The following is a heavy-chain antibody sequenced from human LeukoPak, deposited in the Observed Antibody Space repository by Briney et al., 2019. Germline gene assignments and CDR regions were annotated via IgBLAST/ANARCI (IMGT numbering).Heavy chain of an antibody. D-gene: IGHD6-13*01. J-gene: IGHJ4*02. CDR1: GGTFSSYA. V-gene: IGHV1-2*02. Sequence: ASVKVSCKASGGTFSSYAISWVRQAPGQGLEWMGWINPNSGGTNYAQKFQGRVTMTRDTSISTAYMELSRLRSDDTAVYYCAPIAAAGTFDYWGQGTLVTVSS. CDR2: INPNSGGT. CDR3: APIAAAGTFDY.